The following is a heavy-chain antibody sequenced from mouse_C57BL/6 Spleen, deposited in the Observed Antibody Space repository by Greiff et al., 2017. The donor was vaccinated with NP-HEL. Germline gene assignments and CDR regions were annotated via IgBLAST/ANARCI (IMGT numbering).Heavy chain of an antibody. V-gene: IGHV5-9*01. CDR2: ISGGGGNT. J-gene: IGHJ2*01. CDR3: AKLGRGSPYFDY. CDR1: GFTFSSYT. D-gene: IGHD4-1*01. Sequence: EVMLVESGGGLVKPGGSLKLSCAASGFTFSSYTMSWVRQTPEKRLEWVATISGGGGNTYYPDSVKGRFTISRDNAKNTLYLQMSSLRSEDTALYYCAKLGRGSPYFDYWGQGTTLTVSS.